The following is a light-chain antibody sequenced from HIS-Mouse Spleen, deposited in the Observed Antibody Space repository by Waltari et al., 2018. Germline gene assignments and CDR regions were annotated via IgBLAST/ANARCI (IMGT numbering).Light chain of an antibody. CDR2: KAS. V-gene: IGKV1-5*03. CDR1: QSISSW. CDR3: QQYNSYSWT. J-gene: IGKJ1*01. Sequence: DIQMTQSPSTLSASVGDRVTITCRASQSISSWLAWYQQKPGKAPKLLIYKASSLESGVPSRLSGSGSGKEFTLTISSLQPDDFATYYCQQYNSYSWTFGQGTKVEIK.